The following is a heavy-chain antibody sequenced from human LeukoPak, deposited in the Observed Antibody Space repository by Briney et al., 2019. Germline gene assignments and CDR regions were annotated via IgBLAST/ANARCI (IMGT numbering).Heavy chain of an antibody. D-gene: IGHD5-12*01. J-gene: IGHJ4*02. CDR3: AKCGYSGCHIIDY. CDR1: GFTFSSSA. V-gene: IGHV3-23*01. Sequence: GGSLRHSCSASGFTFSSSAMAWVRQAPGKGLEWVSAISVSGGIPYYADSVKGRFTISRDNSKNTLYLQMNSLRAEDTAVYYCAKCGYSGCHIIDYWGQGAMLTVSS. CDR2: ISVSGGIP.